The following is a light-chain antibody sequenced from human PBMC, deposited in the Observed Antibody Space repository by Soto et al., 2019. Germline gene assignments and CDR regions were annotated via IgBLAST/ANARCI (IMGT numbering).Light chain of an antibody. J-gene: IGKJ1*01. CDR2: DAS. CDR3: QQYKSSST. V-gene: IGKV1-33*01. CDR1: QDISNY. Sequence: DIQMTQSPSSLSASVGDRVTITCQASQDISNYLNWYQQKPGKAPKLLIYDASSLQSEVPSRFSGSGSGTEFTLTITSLQPDDFGVYYCQQYKSSSTFGQGTKVDIK.